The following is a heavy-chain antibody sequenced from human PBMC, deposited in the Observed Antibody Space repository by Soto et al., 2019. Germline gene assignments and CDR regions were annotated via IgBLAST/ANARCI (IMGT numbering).Heavy chain of an antibody. CDR1: GFTFSSYW. CDR3: ARDEGVGATFDF. Sequence: EVQLVESGGGLVQPGGSLRLSCAASGFTFSSYWMSWVRQAPGKGLEWVANIKEDGSEKNYVDSAKGRFTISRDNAKNSLYLQMNSLRAEDTAVYCCARDEGVGATFDFWGQGTLVTVSS. D-gene: IGHD1-26*01. V-gene: IGHV3-7*01. CDR2: IKEDGSEK. J-gene: IGHJ4*02.